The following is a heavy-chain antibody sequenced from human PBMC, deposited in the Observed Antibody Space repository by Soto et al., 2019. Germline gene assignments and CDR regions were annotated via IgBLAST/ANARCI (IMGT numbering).Heavy chain of an antibody. V-gene: IGHV1-69*01. J-gene: IGHJ5*02. D-gene: IGHD6-13*01. CDR1: GGPFSSYA. Sequence: QVQLVQSGAEVKKPGSSVKVSCKASGGPFSSYAISWVRQAPGQGLEWMGGVIPIFGTANYAQKFQGRVTITADESTSTAYMELTSLRSEDTAVYYCARCAATSSLRALWFDPWGQGTLVTVSS. CDR3: ARCAATSSLRALWFDP. CDR2: VIPIFGTA.